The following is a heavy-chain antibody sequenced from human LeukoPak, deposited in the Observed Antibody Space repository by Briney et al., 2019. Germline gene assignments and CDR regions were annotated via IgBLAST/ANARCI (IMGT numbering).Heavy chain of an antibody. Sequence: SQTLSLTCTVSGGSISSGSNYWSWIRQPAGKGLEWIGRIHTSGSTNYNPSLKGRVTISVDTSKNQFTLKLSSVTAADTAVYYCAREVVSGTFDTWGQGTLVTVSS. CDR2: IHTSGST. CDR3: AREVVSGTFDT. J-gene: IGHJ4*02. D-gene: IGHD6-19*01. CDR1: GGSISSGSNY. V-gene: IGHV4-61*02.